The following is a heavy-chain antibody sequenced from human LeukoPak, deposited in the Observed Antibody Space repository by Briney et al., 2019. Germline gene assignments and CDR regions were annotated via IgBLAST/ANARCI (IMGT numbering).Heavy chain of an antibody. V-gene: IGHV1-69*13. CDR2: IIPIFGTA. CDR1: GGTFSSYA. J-gene: IGHJ4*02. Sequence: ASVKVSCKASGGTFSSYAISWVRQAPGQGLEWMGGIIPIFGTANYAQKFQGRVTITADESTSTAYMELSSLRSEDTAVYYCATVLAVAGTRGWDFDYWGQGTLVTVSS. D-gene: IGHD6-19*01. CDR3: ATVLAVAGTRGWDFDY.